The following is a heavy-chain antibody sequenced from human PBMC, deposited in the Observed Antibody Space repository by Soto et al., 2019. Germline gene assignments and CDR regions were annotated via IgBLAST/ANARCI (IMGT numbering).Heavy chain of an antibody. J-gene: IGHJ2*01. V-gene: IGHV3-30*04. D-gene: IGHD3-9*01. CDR3: ARDWLRRDDILTPSWNFNL. CDR1: GFNFTYNA. CDR2: ISFNGRKK. Sequence: QGQLVESGGGVVRPGKSLRLSCEASGFNFTYNAMHWVRQAPGKGLEWVAVISFNGRKKFYARSVKGRFTISRDNSKNTLYLQINNLRPGDTAVYYCARDWLRRDDILTPSWNFNLWGQGTLVTAS.